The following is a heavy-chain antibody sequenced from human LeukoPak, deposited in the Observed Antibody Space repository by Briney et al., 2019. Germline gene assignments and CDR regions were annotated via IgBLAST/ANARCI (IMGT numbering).Heavy chain of an antibody. V-gene: IGHV4-38-2*01. CDR1: GDSISSDYY. D-gene: IGHD3-22*01. Sequence: SETLSLTCAVSGDSISSDYYWAWIRQPPGKGLEWIGSVFHSENTYYNPSLKRRVTISVDTPNNQFSLKLTSVTAADTAVYYCARGNVDYYDSSGYLSWGQGTLVTVSS. J-gene: IGHJ5*02. CDR2: VFHSENT. CDR3: ARGNVDYYDSSGYLS.